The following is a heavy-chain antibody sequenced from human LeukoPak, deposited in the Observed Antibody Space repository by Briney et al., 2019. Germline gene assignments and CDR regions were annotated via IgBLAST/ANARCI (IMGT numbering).Heavy chain of an antibody. CDR1: GYSFSTYP. CDR3: ARDREGFDY. CDR2: IYPRDGST. Sequence: ASEKVSCTASGYSFSTYPINWVRQAPGQGLEWMGMIYPRDGSTSYAQKFQGRVTVTRDTSTSTVHMELSGLRSEDTAVYYCARDREGFDYWGQGTLVTVSS. V-gene: IGHV1-46*01. J-gene: IGHJ4*02.